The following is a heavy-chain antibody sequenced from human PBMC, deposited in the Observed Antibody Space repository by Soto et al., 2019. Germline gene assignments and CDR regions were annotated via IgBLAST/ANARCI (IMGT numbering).Heavy chain of an antibody. J-gene: IGHJ4*02. Sequence: QVQLQESGPGLVKPSGTLSLTCAVSSGSISSSNWWSWVRQPPGKGLEWIGEIYHSGSTNYNPSLKIRVTISLARSKTQFSLKLSSVTAADTALYYCAGSGYYEFLPVYYIPPDGGQGTLVTVSS. V-gene: IGHV4-4*02. CDR1: SGSISSSNW. D-gene: IGHD3-9*01. CDR2: IYHSGST. CDR3: AGSGYYEFLPVYYIPPD.